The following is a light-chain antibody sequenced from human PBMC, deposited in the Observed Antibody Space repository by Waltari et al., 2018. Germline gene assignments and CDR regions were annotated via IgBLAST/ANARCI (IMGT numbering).Light chain of an antibody. J-gene: IGKJ2*01. V-gene: IGKV1-39*01. CDR1: QTIAVY. CDR2: AAS. CDR3: QQSLDSPYT. Sequence: DIQMTQSPSSLSASVGDTVTIPCRASQTIAVYLNWYQQQPGKAPNPLIYAASTLLIGVPSRFSGFGSETEFTLTITGLQPEDFATYYCQQSLDSPYTFGQGTRLEI.